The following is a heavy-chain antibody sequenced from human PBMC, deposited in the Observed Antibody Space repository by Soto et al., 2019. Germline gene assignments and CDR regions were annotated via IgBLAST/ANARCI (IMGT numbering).Heavy chain of an antibody. J-gene: IGHJ4*02. D-gene: IGHD3-22*01. CDR1: GGTFSSYA. V-gene: IGHV1-69*13. CDR2: IIPIFGTA. CDR3: ARGLHYYDSSGYYAFGY. Sequence: SVKVSCKASGGTFSSYAISWVRQAPGQGLEWMGGIIPIFGTANYAQKFQGRVTITADESTSTAYMELSSLRSEDTAVYYCARGLHYYDSSGYYAFGYWGQGTLVTVSS.